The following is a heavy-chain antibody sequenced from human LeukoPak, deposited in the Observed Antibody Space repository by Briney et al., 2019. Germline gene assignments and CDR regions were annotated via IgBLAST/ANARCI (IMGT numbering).Heavy chain of an antibody. CDR3: ARIGELRSGFDY. V-gene: IGHV1-46*01. D-gene: IGHD5-12*01. Sequence: ASVKVSCKSSGYTFTSYYMHWVRQAPGQGLEWMGIINPSGGSTSYAQKFQGKGTMTRDTSTSTVYMELSSLRSEDTAVYYCARIGELRSGFDYWGQGTLVTVSS. CDR1: GYTFTSYY. CDR2: INPSGGST. J-gene: IGHJ4*02.